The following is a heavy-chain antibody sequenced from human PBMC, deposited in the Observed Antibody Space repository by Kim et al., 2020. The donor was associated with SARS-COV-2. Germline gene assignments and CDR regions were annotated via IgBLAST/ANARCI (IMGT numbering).Heavy chain of an antibody. D-gene: IGHD3-22*01. J-gene: IGHJ4*02. CDR1: GFTFSSYG. CDR2: ISYDGSNK. CDR3: AKASGYYYDSSGESDFDY. V-gene: IGHV3-30*18. Sequence: GGSLRLSCAASGFTFSSYGMHWVRQAPGKGLEWVAVISYDGSNKYYADSVKGRFTISRDNSKNTLYLQMNSLRAEDTAVYYCAKASGYYYDSSGESDFDYWGQGTLVTVSS.